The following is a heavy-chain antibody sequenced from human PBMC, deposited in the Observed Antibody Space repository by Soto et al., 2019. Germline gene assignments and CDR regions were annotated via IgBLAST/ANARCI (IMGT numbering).Heavy chain of an antibody. CDR2: IIPIFGTA. Sequence: SVKVSRKASGGTFSSYAISWVRQAPGQGLEWMGGIIPIFGTANYAQKFQGRVTITADKSTSTAYMELSSLRSEDTAVYYCARVGQWLLYGMDVWGQGTTVTVSS. J-gene: IGHJ6*02. V-gene: IGHV1-69*06. D-gene: IGHD6-19*01. CDR3: ARVGQWLLYGMDV. CDR1: GGTFSSYA.